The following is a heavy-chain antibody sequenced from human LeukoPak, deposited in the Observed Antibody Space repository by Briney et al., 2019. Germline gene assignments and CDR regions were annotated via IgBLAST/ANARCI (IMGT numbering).Heavy chain of an antibody. Sequence: GGSLRLSCAASGFTFDDYGMSWVRQAPGKGLEWVSGINWNGGSTGYADSVKGRFTISRDNSKNTLYLQMNSLRAEDTAVYYCAKGGYQYDSSGHNYSDCWGQGTLVTVSS. CDR3: AKGGYQYDSSGHNYSDC. J-gene: IGHJ4*02. V-gene: IGHV3-20*04. CDR2: INWNGGST. CDR1: GFTFDDYG. D-gene: IGHD3-22*01.